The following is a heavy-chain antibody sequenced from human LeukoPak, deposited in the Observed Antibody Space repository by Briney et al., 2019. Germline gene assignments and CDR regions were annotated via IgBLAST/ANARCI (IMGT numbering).Heavy chain of an antibody. CDR2: ISGSSNYI. CDR3: ARDYNTGWYDY. V-gene: IGHV3-21*01. CDR1: GFTFSTYS. Sequence: GGSLRLSCAASGFTFSTYSMNWVRQAPGKGLEGVSSISGSSNYIDYIDSVKGRFTISRDNAKNSLYLQMNSLRAEDTAVYYCARDYNTGWYDYWGQGTLVTV. J-gene: IGHJ4*02. D-gene: IGHD6-19*01.